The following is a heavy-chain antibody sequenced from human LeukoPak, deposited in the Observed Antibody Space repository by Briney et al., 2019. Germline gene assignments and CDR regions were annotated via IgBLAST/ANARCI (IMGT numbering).Heavy chain of an antibody. J-gene: IGHJ4*02. D-gene: IGHD5-18*01. V-gene: IGHV4-59*01. CDR2: IYYSGST. CDR3: ARGGYSYGYRVDY. CDR1: GGSISSYY. Sequence: SETLSLTCAVYGGSISSYYWSWIRQPPGKGLEWIGYIYYSGSTNYNPSLKSRVTISVDTSKNQFSLKLSSVTAADTAVYYCARGGYSYGYRVDYWGQGTLVTVSS.